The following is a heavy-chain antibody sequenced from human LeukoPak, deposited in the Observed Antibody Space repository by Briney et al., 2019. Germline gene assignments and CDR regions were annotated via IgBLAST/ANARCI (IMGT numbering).Heavy chain of an antibody. CDR1: GYSFTGYY. CDR3: TKAGSGSWYSFDY. D-gene: IGHD6-13*01. CDR2: IDPYSGGT. V-gene: IGHV1-2*06. Sequence: ASVKVSCKASGYSFTGYYLHWLRQAPGQGLEWMGRIDPYSGGTNYAPQFQGRVSMTRDTSMSTAHMELNSLTSDDTAVYFCTKAGSGSWYSFDYWGQGTLVSVSS. J-gene: IGHJ4*02.